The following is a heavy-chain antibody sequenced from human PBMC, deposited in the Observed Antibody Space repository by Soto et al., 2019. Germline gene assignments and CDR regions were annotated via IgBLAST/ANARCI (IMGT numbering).Heavy chain of an antibody. CDR1: GGSISIYY. CDR3: ARGKYVDV. Sequence: HSGTVSLTCTGCGGSISIYYGSWIRQPPGKGLEWIGYIYYSGSTNYNPSLKSRVTISVDTSKNQFSLKLSSVTAADTAVYYCARGKYVDVWGQGTTVTVSS. CDR2: IYYSGST. J-gene: IGHJ6*02. V-gene: IGHV4-59*07. D-gene: IGHD2-8*01.